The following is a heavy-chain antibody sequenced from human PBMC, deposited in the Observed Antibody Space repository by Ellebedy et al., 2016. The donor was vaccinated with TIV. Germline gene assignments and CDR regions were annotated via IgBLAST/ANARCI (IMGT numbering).Heavy chain of an antibody. CDR3: ARQPIVVVVAATPGVDVGAFDI. CDR1: GGTFSSYA. V-gene: IGHV7-4-1*02. CDR2: INTNTGNP. Sequence: ASVKVSCKASGGTFSSYAISWVRQAPGQGLEWMGWINTNTGNPTYAQGFTGRFVFSLDTSVSTAYLQISSLKAEDTAVYYCARQPIVVVVAATPGVDVGAFDIWGQGTMVTVSS. D-gene: IGHD2-15*01. J-gene: IGHJ3*02.